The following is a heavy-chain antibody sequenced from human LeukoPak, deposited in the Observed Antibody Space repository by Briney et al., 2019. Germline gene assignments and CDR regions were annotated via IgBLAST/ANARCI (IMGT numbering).Heavy chain of an antibody. CDR1: GFILSSYE. Sequence: GGSLRLPCAASGFILSSYEMNWVRQAPGKGLEWVSYIDTGGRTIYYADSVKGRFTISRDNAKSSVYLQMNSLRAEDTAVYHCAGAQLRFLEWFKMDVWGKGTTVTVSS. J-gene: IGHJ6*04. CDR2: IDTGGRTI. D-gene: IGHD3-3*01. CDR3: AGAQLRFLEWFKMDV. V-gene: IGHV3-48*03.